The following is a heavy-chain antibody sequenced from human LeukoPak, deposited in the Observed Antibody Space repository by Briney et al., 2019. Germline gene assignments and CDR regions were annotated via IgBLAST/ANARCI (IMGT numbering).Heavy chain of an antibody. CDR1: GGSISSNSYY. V-gene: IGHV4-39*01. J-gene: IGHJ4*02. CDR3: ARRVRGYRGTLFDY. D-gene: IGHD3-10*01. Sequence: PSETLSLTCTVSGGSISSNSYYWGWIRQPPGKGLEWIGCIYYSGSTYYNPSLKSRVTISVDTSKNQFSLKLSSVTAADTAVYYCARRVRGYRGTLFDYWGQGTLATVSS. CDR2: IYYSGST.